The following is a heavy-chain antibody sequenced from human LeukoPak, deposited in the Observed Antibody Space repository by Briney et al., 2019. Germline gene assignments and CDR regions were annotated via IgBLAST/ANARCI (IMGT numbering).Heavy chain of an antibody. Sequence: GGSLRLSCAASGFPFSSYSMNWVRQAPGKGLEWDSYISSSGSYIYYANSMKGRFTISRDNAKNSLFLQMNSLRAEDTAVYYCARSVYLRGDDVNFDYWGQGTLVTVSS. CDR3: ARSVYLRGDDVNFDY. V-gene: IGHV3-21*01. CDR1: GFPFSSYS. D-gene: IGHD5/OR15-5a*01. J-gene: IGHJ4*02. CDR2: ISSSGSYI.